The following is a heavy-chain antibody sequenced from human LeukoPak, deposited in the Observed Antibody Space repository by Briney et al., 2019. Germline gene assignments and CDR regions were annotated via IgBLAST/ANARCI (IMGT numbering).Heavy chain of an antibody. J-gene: IGHJ3*02. CDR3: AKGKSPMIVVIDAFDI. CDR2: ISGSGGST. CDR1: GFTFSSYA. D-gene: IGHD3-22*01. V-gene: IGHV3-23*01. Sequence: PGGSLRLSCAASGFTFSSYAMSWVRQAPGKGLEWVSAISGSGGSTYYADSVKGRFTISRDNSKNTLYLQMNSLRAEDTAVYYCAKGKSPMIVVIDAFDIWGQGTMVTVSS.